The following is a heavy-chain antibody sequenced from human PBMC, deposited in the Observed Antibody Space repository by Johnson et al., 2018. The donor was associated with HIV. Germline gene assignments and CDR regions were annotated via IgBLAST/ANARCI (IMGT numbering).Heavy chain of an antibody. Sequence: QVQLVESGGGMVQPGRSLRLSCAASGFTFSSYAMHWVRQAPGKGLEWVAVISYDGNNKYYADSVKGRFTISRDNSKNTLYLQMNSLRAEDTAVYYCARETAGATNDAFDIWGQGTMVIVSS. V-gene: IGHV3-30-3*01. CDR1: GFTFSSYA. CDR2: ISYDGNNK. J-gene: IGHJ3*02. D-gene: IGHD1-26*01. CDR3: ARETAGATNDAFDI.